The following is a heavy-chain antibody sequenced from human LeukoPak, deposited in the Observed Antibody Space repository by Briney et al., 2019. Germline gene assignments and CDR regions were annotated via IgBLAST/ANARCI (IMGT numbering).Heavy chain of an antibody. Sequence: SQTLSLTCTVSSGSISSGGYYWSWLRPHPGKGLEWIGYIYYSGSTFYNPSLKSRVTISVDTSKNQFSLKLSSVTAADTAVYYCARAITIAYYYGSGSYTYYFDYWGQGTLVTVSS. CDR3: ARAITIAYYYGSGSYTYYFDY. D-gene: IGHD3-10*01. J-gene: IGHJ4*02. CDR2: IYYSGST. V-gene: IGHV4-31*03. CDR1: SGSISSGGYY.